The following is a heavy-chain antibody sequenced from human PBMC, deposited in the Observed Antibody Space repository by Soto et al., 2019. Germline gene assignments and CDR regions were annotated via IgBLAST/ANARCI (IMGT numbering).Heavy chain of an antibody. CDR2: IYYSGTT. D-gene: IGHD3-16*01. J-gene: IGHJ4*01. Sequence: SQTLSLTWTVSGGSINSNSYYWGWIRQPPGKGLEYIGSIYYSGTTYYNPSLKSRVTISVDTSKNQFSLKLSSVTAADTAVYYCASAKSAYLKYYFDYWGHGTLVTVSS. CDR3: ASAKSAYLKYYFDY. CDR1: GGSINSNSYY. V-gene: IGHV4-39*01.